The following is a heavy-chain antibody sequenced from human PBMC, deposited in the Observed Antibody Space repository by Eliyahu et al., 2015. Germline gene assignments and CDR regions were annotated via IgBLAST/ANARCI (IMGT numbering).Heavy chain of an antibody. CDR3: AKENRGSSSWYYYYGMDV. CDR1: GFTFXTHG. CDR2: IRYDGSNK. J-gene: IGHJ6*02. V-gene: IGHV3-30*02. Sequence: QVQLVESGGGVVQPGGSXRLSCAASGFTFXTHGRPWVRPAPGKGLEWVAFIRYDGSNKYYADSVKGRFTISRDNSKNTLYLQMNSLRAEDTAVYYCAKENRGSSSWYYYYGMDVWGQGTTVTVSS. D-gene: IGHD6-13*01.